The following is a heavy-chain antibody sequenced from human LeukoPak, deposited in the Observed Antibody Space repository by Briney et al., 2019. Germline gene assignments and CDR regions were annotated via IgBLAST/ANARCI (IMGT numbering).Heavy chain of an antibody. Sequence: GGSLRLSCAASGFTFSSYSMNWVRQAPGKGLEWVSSISSSSSYIYYADSVKGRFTISRDNAKNSLYLQMNSLRAEDTAVYYCAKDLGYCSGGSCSGHNYFDYWGQGTLVTVSS. J-gene: IGHJ4*02. D-gene: IGHD2-15*01. CDR1: GFTFSSYS. CDR2: ISSSSSYI. V-gene: IGHV3-21*04. CDR3: AKDLGYCSGGSCSGHNYFDY.